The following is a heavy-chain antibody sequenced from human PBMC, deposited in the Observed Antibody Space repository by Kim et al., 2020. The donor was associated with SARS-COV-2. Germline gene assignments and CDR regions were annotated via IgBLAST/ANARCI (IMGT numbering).Heavy chain of an antibody. CDR2: IKSKTDGGTT. V-gene: IGHV3-15*01. CDR3: TTDMNYDILTGYYEFDY. CDR1: GFTFSNAW. J-gene: IGHJ4*02. D-gene: IGHD3-9*01. Sequence: GGSLRLSCAASGFTFSNAWMSWVRQAPGKGLEWVGRIKSKTDGGTTDYAAPVTGRFTISRDDSKNTLYLQMNSLKTEDTAVYYCTTDMNYDILTGYYEFDYWGQGTLVTVSS.